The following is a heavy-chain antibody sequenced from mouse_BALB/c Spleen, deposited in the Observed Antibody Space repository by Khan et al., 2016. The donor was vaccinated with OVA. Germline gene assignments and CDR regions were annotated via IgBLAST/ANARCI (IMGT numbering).Heavy chain of an antibody. D-gene: IGHD2-10*01. V-gene: IGHV1-4*01. CDR1: GYTFTSYT. CDR2: INPGNGYT. CDR3: AREGPYCDTYVAWFAY. J-gene: IGHJ3*01. Sequence: QVQLQQSGAELARPGASVKMSCKASGYTFTSYTMHWVKQRPGQGLEWIGYINPGNGYTNYNEKFKDKATLTADKSSSTAYMQLSSLTSDCSAVYDCAREGPYCDTYVAWFAYWGQGTLVTVSS.